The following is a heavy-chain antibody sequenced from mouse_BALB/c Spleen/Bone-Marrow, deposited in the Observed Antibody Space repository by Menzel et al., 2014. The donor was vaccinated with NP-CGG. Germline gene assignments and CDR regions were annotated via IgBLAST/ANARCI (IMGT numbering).Heavy chain of an antibody. Sequence: VQLQQSGAELVKPGASVKLSCTASGFNIKDTYMHWVKQRPEQGLEWIGRIDPANVNTKYDPKFQGKATTTADTSSNTAYLQLSSLTSEDTAVYYCASYVYGYHFDYWGQGTTLTVSS. CDR2: IDPANVNT. D-gene: IGHD2-14*01. V-gene: IGHV14-3*02. CDR1: GFNIKDTY. J-gene: IGHJ2*01. CDR3: ASYVYGYHFDY.